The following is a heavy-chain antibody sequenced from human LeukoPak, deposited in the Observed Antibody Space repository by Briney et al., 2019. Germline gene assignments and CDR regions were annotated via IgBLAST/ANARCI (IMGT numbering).Heavy chain of an antibody. CDR3: GKDRRTIAAAAVDY. Sequence: PGGSLRLSCAASGFTFSSYSMNWVRQAPGKGLEWVSSISSSSSYIYYADSVKGRFTISRDNAKNSLYLQMNSLRVEGTAVYYCGKDRRTIAAAAVDYWGQGTQVTVCS. V-gene: IGHV3-21*04. D-gene: IGHD6-13*01. CDR1: GFTFSSYS. J-gene: IGHJ4*02. CDR2: ISSSSSYI.